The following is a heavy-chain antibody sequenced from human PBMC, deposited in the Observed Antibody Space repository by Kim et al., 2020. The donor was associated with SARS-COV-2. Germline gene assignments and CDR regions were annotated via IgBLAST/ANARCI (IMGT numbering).Heavy chain of an antibody. V-gene: IGHV3-33*01. Sequence: KYVASGKGRFTISRDNSKNTLYLHMNSLRAEDTAVYYCATSPRRFGPLDNWGQGTLVTVSS. J-gene: IGHJ4*02. D-gene: IGHD3-10*01. CDR3: ATSPRRFGPLDN.